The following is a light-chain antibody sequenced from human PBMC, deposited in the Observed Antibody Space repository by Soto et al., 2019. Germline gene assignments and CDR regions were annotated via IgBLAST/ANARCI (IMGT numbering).Light chain of an antibody. CDR3: YSYAGSSNWGV. J-gene: IGLJ2*01. CDR1: SSDVGGYNY. V-gene: IGLV2-8*01. Sequence: QSALTQPPYASGSPGQSVAISCTGTSSDVGGYNYVSWYQQHPGKAPKLMIYEVSKRPSGVPNRFSGSKSGNTASLTVSGLQTEDEAVYYCYSYAGSSNWGVFGGGTKLTVL. CDR2: EVS.